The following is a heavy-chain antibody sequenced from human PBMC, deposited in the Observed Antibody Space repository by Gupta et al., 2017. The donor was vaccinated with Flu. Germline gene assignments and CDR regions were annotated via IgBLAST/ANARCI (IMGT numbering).Heavy chain of an antibody. CDR3: ARRTAQHAGRGCDP. D-gene: IGHD1-1*01. J-gene: IGHJ5*02. V-gene: IGHV4-39*02. CDR2: SSATA. Sequence: SSATADYNPSLKGRVTISGDKAKNPLYLKMSCVSAADTAVYYCARRTAQHAGRGCDPWGQGTLVTVSS.